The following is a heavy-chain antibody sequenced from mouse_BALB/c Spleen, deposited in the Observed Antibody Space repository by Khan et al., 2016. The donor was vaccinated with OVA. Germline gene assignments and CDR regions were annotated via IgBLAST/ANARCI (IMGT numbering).Heavy chain of an antibody. CDR1: GYPFTNYG. CDR3: ARVGDAGTMDY. CDR2: INTYTGEP. V-gene: IGHV9-3-1*01. D-gene: IGHD1-1*02. J-gene: IGHJ4*01. Sequence: QIQLVQSGPELKKPGETVKISCKASGYPFTNYGMNWVKQVPGKGLKWMGWINTYTGEPTYNGDFKGRFAFSLEISVSTAYLQINHLNNEGSATYICARVGDAGTMDYWGQGTSVTVSS.